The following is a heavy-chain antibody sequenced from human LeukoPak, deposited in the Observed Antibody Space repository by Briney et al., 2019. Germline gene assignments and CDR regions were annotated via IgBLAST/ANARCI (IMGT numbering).Heavy chain of an antibody. V-gene: IGHV4-39*07. CDR3: ARSSGWELPLAFDI. D-gene: IGHD4-23*01. CDR2: IYYSGST. J-gene: IGHJ3*02. CDR1: GGSISSSSYY. Sequence: SETLSLTCTVSGGSISSSSYYWGWIRQPPGKGLEWIGSIYYSGSTYYNPSLKSRVTISVDTSKNQFSLKLSSVTAADTAVYYCARSSGWELPLAFDIWGQGTMAAVSS.